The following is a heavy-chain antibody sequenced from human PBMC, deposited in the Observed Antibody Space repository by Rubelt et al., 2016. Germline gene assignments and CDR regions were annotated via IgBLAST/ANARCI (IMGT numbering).Heavy chain of an antibody. Sequence: EVQLVESGGGLVQPGGSLRLSCAASGFTFSSYWMSWVRQAPGKGLEWVGRIKSKTDGGTTDYAAPVKGRFTISRDDSKTTLELQMNSLRAEDTAVYYCARARIAARLPIWDYWGQGTLVTVSS. CDR3: ARARIAARLPIWDY. CDR2: IKSKTDGGTT. J-gene: IGHJ4*02. V-gene: IGHV3-15*01. CDR1: GFTFSSYW. D-gene: IGHD6-6*01.